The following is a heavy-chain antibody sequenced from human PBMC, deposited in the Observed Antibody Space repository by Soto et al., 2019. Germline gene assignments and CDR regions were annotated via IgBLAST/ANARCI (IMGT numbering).Heavy chain of an antibody. CDR1: GYIFTDNA. CDR2: ISTYTGNT. V-gene: IGHV1-18*01. Sequence: QVKLVQSGAEVRKPGASVKVSCKASGYIFTDNAISWVRQAPGQGLEWMGWISTYTGNTKFAQKLQDRVTLTKDTSTSTAYMELRSLRFDDTAVYYCATHQGSSGYLWGQGTLVTVSS. D-gene: IGHD3-22*01. J-gene: IGHJ4*02. CDR3: ATHQGSSGYL.